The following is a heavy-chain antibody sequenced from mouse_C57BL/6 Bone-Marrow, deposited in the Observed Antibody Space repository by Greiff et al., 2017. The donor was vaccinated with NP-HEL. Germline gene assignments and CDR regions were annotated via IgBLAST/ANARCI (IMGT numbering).Heavy chain of an antibody. J-gene: IGHJ3*01. V-gene: IGHV1-81*01. Sequence: QVQLQQSGAELARPGASVKLSCKASGYTFTSYGISWVKQRTGQGLEWIGEIYPRSGNTYYNEKFKGKATLTADKSSSTAYMELRSLTSEDSAVYFCAGCDGYFWCAYWGQGTLVTVSA. CDR3: AGCDGYFWCAY. D-gene: IGHD2-3*01. CDR2: IYPRSGNT. CDR1: GYTFTSYG.